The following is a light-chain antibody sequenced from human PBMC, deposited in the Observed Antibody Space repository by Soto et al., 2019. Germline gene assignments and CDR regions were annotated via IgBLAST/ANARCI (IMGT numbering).Light chain of an antibody. CDR2: GAS. J-gene: IGKJ1*01. CDR1: QSVSSSY. Sequence: EIVLTQAPGTLSLSPGERATLSCRASQSVSSSYLAWYQQKPGQAPRLLIYGASSRATGIPNRFSGSGSGTDFTLNIIRLEPEDFAVYYCQQYGSSPQTFGQGTKVEIK. V-gene: IGKV3-20*01. CDR3: QQYGSSPQT.